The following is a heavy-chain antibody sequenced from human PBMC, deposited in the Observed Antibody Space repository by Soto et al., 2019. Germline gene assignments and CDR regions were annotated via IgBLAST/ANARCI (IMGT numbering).Heavy chain of an antibody. J-gene: IGHJ4*02. CDR2: INAGNGNT. Sequence: ASVKVSCKASGYTFTSYAMHWVRQAPGQRLEWMGWINAGNGNTKYSQKFQGRVTITRDTSASTAYMELSSLRSEDTAVYYCARSYYDFWSGRRPFDYWGQGTLVTVSS. V-gene: IGHV1-3*01. CDR1: GYTFTSYA. D-gene: IGHD3-3*01. CDR3: ARSYYDFWSGRRPFDY.